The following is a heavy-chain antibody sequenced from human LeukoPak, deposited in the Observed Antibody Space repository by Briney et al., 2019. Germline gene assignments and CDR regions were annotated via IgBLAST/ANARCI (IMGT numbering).Heavy chain of an antibody. CDR2: IRSKAYGATT. Sequence: PGRSLRLSCTASGFPFGDYALNWVRQAPGKGLEWVGFIRSKAYGATTEYAASVKGRFTISRDDSKSIAYLQMDSLKTEDTAVYYCTRSIAVVGTLGYWGRGTLVTVSS. CDR1: GFPFGDYA. V-gene: IGHV3-49*04. CDR3: TRSIAVVGTLGY. D-gene: IGHD6-19*01. J-gene: IGHJ4*02.